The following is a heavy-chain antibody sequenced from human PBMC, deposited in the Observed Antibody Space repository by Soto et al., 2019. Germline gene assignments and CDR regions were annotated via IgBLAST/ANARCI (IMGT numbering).Heavy chain of an antibody. V-gene: IGHV1-3*01. D-gene: IGHD3-3*01. Sequence: ASVKVSCKASGYTFTSYAMHWVRQAPGQRLEWMGWINAGNGNTKYSQKFQGRVTITRDTSASTAYMELSSLRSEDTAVYYCARLISFECYFDYWGQGTLVTVSS. CDR2: INAGNGNT. CDR1: GYTFTSYA. CDR3: ARLISFECYFDY. J-gene: IGHJ4*02.